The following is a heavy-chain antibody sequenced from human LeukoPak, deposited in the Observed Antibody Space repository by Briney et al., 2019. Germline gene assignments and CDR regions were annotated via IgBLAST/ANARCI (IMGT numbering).Heavy chain of an antibody. Sequence: GGSLRLSCGASGFTFSNYWMSWVRQPPGKGLEWVANIKPDESEKYFADSVKGRFTISRDNAENSLYLQMNSLRAEDTAVYYCAREWTVGGTSVFEYWGQGTLVTVSS. D-gene: IGHD1-26*01. CDR3: AREWTVGGTSVFEY. CDR1: GFTFSNYW. CDR2: IKPDESEK. V-gene: IGHV3-7*01. J-gene: IGHJ4*02.